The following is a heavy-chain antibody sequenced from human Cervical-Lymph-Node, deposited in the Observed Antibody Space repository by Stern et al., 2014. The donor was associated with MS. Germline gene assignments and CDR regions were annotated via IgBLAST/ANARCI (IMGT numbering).Heavy chain of an antibody. D-gene: IGHD6-19*01. CDR2: INPSAGST. V-gene: IGHV1-46*01. CDR1: GNTFTRYY. Sequence: VQLVQYGAEVKKPGASVKVSCKASGNTFTRYYIHWVRQAPGQGLEWMGIINPSAGSTSYAQKFQGRVTMTRDTSTSTIYMELSSLRSEDTAVYYCAREVAGHRLGMMDVWGQGTTVTVSS. CDR3: AREVAGHRLGMMDV. J-gene: IGHJ6*02.